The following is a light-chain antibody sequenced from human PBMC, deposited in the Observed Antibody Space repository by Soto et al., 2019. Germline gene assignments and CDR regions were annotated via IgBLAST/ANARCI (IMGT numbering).Light chain of an antibody. CDR2: GGS. CDR1: QSVSSSY. CDR3: QQSGYLIT. J-gene: IGKJ5*01. V-gene: IGKV3-20*01. Sequence: EIVLTQSPGTLSLSPGERATLSCRASQSVSSSYLAWHQHKPGLAPRLLIYGGSRRATGIPDRFSGSVSGTDFTLTISRLEPEVFAVSYCQQSGYLITFGQRTRLEIK.